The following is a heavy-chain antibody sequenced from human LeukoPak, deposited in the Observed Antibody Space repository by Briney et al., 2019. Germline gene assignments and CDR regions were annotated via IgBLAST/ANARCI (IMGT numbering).Heavy chain of an antibody. CDR1: GFTFSSYG. Sequence: GGSLRLSCAASGFTFSSYGMHWVRQAPGKGLECVAFIRYDGSNKYYADSVKGRFTISRDNSKNTLYLQMHSLRAEDTAVYYCAKGPITMIVVVMTYFDYWCQGTLVTVSS. CDR3: AKGPITMIVVVMTYFDY. CDR2: IRYDGSNK. V-gene: IGHV3-30*02. D-gene: IGHD3-22*01. J-gene: IGHJ4*02.